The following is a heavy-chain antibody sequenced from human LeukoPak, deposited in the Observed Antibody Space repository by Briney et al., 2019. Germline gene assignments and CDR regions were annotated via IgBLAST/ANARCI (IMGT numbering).Heavy chain of an antibody. V-gene: IGHV1-46*01. CDR1: GYTFTSYY. J-gene: IGHJ5*02. Sequence: ASVSVSCTASGYTFTSYYMHWVRQAPGQGLEWMGIINPSGGSTSYAQKFQGRVTMTRDTSTSTVYMELSSLRSEDTAVYYCARVRPSPGGPAAGTGWFDPWGQGTLVTVSS. D-gene: IGHD6-13*01. CDR3: ARVRPSPGGPAAGTGWFDP. CDR2: INPSGGST.